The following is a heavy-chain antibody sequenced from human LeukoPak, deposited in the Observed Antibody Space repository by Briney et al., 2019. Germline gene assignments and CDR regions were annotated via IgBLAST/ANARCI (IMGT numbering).Heavy chain of an antibody. V-gene: IGHV3-11*04. CDR3: AREGLYYYDSSGYYAHY. D-gene: IGHD3-22*01. CDR1: GFTFTDYY. Sequence: GGSLRLSCAASGFTFTDYYMSWIRQAPGKGLEWVSYIGSSGSNIYYADSVKGRFTISRDNAKNSLYLQMNSLRAEDTAVYYCAREGLYYYDSSGYYAHYWGQGTLVTVSS. J-gene: IGHJ4*02. CDR2: IGSSGSNI.